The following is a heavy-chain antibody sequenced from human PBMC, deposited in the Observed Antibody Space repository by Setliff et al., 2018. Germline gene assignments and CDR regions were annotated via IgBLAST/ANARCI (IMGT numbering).Heavy chain of an antibody. CDR3: ERLVRYCTTTSCQRTSGDEF. V-gene: IGHV1-18*04. CDR1: GYTFSNYG. Sequence: GASVKVSCKASGYTFSNYGITWVRQAPGQGLEWMGWISAYSGNTKYALTLQGRVTMTTDPSTTTAYLELRSLTSDDTAVYYCERLVRYCTTTSCQRTSGDEFWGQGTLVTVSS. CDR2: ISAYSGNT. J-gene: IGHJ4*02. D-gene: IGHD2-2*01.